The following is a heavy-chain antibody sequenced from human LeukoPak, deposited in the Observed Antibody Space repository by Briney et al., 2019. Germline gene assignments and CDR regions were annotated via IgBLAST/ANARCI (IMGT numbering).Heavy chain of an antibody. CDR3: ARGSGVDYTAFDM. CDR2: INPHSGDT. D-gene: IGHD6-19*01. CDR1: GYTFTGYY. Sequence: ASVTVSFKASGYTFTGYYMHWVRQAPGQGLEWMGWINPHSGDTNYAQNFQGRATMTRDTSISTAFMEVSRLRSDDTAVYYCARGSGVDYTAFDMWGQGTLVTVSA. J-gene: IGHJ3*02. V-gene: IGHV1-2*02.